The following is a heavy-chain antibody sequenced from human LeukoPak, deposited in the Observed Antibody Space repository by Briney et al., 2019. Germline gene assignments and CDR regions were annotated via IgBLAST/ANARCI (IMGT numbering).Heavy chain of an antibody. J-gene: IGHJ4*02. V-gene: IGHV3-7*03. CDR1: GFTFSTRW. D-gene: IGHD3/OR15-3a*01. CDR2: IKLDGSEK. CDR3: ARDQYDTWSRRGNFDS. Sequence: AGGSLRLSCAASGFTFSTRWMSWVRQAPGKGLEWVANIKLDGSEKNYVDSVKGRFTISRDNTKNSLYLQMNSLRAEDTAVFYCARDQYDTWSRRGNFDSWGQGTLVIVSS.